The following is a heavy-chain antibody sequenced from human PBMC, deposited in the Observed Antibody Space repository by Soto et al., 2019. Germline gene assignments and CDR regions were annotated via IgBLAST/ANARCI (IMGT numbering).Heavy chain of an antibody. Sequence: ASVKVSCKVSGGTFSNYAIDWVRLAPGHGLEWMGGIVPIFGTTYYAQKFQGRATIIADDSTTTAYLEMSSLRSEDTAIYYCARVEAVAGLYNDHGLDVWG. V-gene: IGHV1-69*13. CDR1: GGTFSNYA. CDR2: IVPIFGTT. CDR3: ARVEAVAGLYNDHGLDV. J-gene: IGHJ6*02. D-gene: IGHD6-19*01.